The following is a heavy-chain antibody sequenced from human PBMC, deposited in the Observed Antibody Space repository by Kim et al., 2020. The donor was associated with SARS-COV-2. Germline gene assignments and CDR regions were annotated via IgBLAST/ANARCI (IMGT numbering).Heavy chain of an antibody. J-gene: IGHJ1*01. D-gene: IGHD2-15*01. V-gene: IGHV4-34*01. CDR2: INHSGST. CDR1: GGSFSGYY. CDR3: ARGSSYCSGGSCYLTR. Sequence: SETLSLTCAVYGGSFSGYYWSWIRQPPGKGLEWIGEINHSGSTNYNPSLKSRVTISVDTSKNQFSLKLSSVTAADTAVYYCARGSSYCSGGSCYLTRWG.